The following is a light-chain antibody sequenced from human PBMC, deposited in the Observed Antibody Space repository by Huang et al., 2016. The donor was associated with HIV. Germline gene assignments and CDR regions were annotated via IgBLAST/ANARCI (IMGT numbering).Light chain of an antibody. V-gene: IGKV1-27*01. CDR1: QGVGSY. J-gene: IGKJ1*01. CDR3: QNYNSVPQT. Sequence: DIQMTQSPSSLSAFVGDGVTITCRASQGVGSYFAWYQQKLGDVPNLLIDSASTLQSGVPSRFNGSGSRTDFTLTISSLQPEDVATYYCQNYNSVPQTFGQGTKVEIK. CDR2: SAS.